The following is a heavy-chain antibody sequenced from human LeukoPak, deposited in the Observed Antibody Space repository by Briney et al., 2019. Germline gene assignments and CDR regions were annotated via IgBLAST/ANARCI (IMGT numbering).Heavy chain of an antibody. Sequence: PSETLSLTCTVSGGSISGVAYYWGWIRQPPGKGLEWIATIHNTGSTYYNPSLKSRITISIDASRNQISLELNSVTAADTAIYYCAKSHLGVPHDYWGQGTLVTVSS. CDR2: IHNTGST. CDR1: GGSISGVAYY. D-gene: IGHD3-3*01. CDR3: AKSHLGVPHDY. J-gene: IGHJ4*02. V-gene: IGHV4-39*01.